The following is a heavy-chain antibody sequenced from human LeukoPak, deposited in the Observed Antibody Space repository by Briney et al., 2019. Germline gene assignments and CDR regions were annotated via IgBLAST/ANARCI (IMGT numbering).Heavy chain of an antibody. CDR1: GGSFSGYY. D-gene: IGHD1-26*01. Sequence: PSETLSLTCAVYGGSFSGYYWSWIRQPPGKGLEWIGEINHSGSTNYNPSLKSRVTILVDTSKNQFSLKLSSVTAADTAVYYCARDRYSGSYNWFDPWGQGTLVTVSS. J-gene: IGHJ5*02. CDR3: ARDRYSGSYNWFDP. V-gene: IGHV4-34*01. CDR2: INHSGST.